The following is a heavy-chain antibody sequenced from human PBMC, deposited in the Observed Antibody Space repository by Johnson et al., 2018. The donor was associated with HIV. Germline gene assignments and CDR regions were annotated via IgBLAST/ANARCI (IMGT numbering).Heavy chain of an antibody. Sequence: QVQLVESGGGVVQPGGSLRLSCAASGFTFSSYGMHWVRQAPGKGLEWVAFIWYDDSNEYYGESVKGRFTISRDTAQNSVYLQMNSLRAEDTAVFYCAKIVATSDDVFDIWGQGTKVTVSS. CDR1: GFTFSSYG. J-gene: IGHJ3*02. CDR3: AKIVATSDDVFDI. CDR2: IWYDDSNE. D-gene: IGHD5-12*01. V-gene: IGHV3-30*02.